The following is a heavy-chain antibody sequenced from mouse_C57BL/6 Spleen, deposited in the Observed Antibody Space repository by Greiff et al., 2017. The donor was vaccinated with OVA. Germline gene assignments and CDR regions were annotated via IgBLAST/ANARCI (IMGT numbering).Heavy chain of an antibody. J-gene: IGHJ2*01. CDR1: GYTFTDYE. Sequence: VQLQQSGAELVRPGASVTLSCKASGYTFTDYEMHWVKQTPVHGLEWIGAIDPETGGTAYNQKFKGKAILTADKSSSTAYMELRSLTSEDSAVYYCTRSYYDYDDGLDYWGQGTTLTVSS. D-gene: IGHD2-4*01. CDR3: TRSYYDYDDGLDY. CDR2: IDPETGGT. V-gene: IGHV1-15*01.